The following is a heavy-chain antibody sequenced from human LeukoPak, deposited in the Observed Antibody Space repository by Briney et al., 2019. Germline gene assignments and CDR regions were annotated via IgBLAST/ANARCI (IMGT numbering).Heavy chain of an antibody. D-gene: IGHD3-22*01. CDR2: IHYSGST. J-gene: IGHJ4*02. V-gene: IGHV4-59*01. CDR3: ARGTTKGYYYDTSGYYVK. Sequence: SETLSLTCTVSGGSINSYYWGWIRQPPGKRLEGIGYIHYSGSTNYNPSLKSRVTISLDTSKNQFSLNLRSVTAADTAVYYCARGTTKGYYYDTSGYYVKWGQGTLVTVSS. CDR1: GGSINSYY.